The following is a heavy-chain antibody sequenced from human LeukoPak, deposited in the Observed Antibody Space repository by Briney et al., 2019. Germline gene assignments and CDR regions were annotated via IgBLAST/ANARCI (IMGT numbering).Heavy chain of an antibody. V-gene: IGHV3-30*04. J-gene: IGHJ6*03. CDR1: GFTLRNSA. D-gene: IGHD1-26*01. Sequence: GGSLRLSCAASGFTLRNSAMHWVRQAPGKGLEWVTIISDDGSDTYYADSVKGRFTISRDISNNTLYLQLNSLRPEDTAIYFCARGHAYYSIYYMGVWGKGTTVTVSS. CDR3: ARGHAYYSIYYMGV. CDR2: ISDDGSDT.